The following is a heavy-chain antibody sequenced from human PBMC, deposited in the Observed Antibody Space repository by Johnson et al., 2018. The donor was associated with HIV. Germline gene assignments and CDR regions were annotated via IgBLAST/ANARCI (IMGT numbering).Heavy chain of an antibody. D-gene: IGHD6-13*01. CDR2: ISWNSGSI. CDR1: GFTFDDYA. CDR3: AKDNGIAGTSGDAFDI. V-gene: IGHV3-9*01. Sequence: VQLVESGGGLVQPGRSLRLSCPASGFTFDDYAMHWVRLAPGKGLEWVSGISWNSGSIAYADSVKGRFTTSRDNAKNSLYLQVKSLRADDTALYLCAKDNGIAGTSGDAFDIWGQGTVVTVSS. J-gene: IGHJ3*02.